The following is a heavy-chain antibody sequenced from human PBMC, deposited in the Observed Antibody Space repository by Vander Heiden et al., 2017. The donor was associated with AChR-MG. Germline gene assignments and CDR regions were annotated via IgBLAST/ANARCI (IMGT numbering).Heavy chain of an antibody. D-gene: IGHD4-4*01. CDR1: GFTLDEYA. J-gene: IGHJ5*02. Sequence: EVQLVESGGGLVQPGGSLRLPCAASGFTLDEYAMHWVRQAPGKGLEWVSGVSWNSDSIDYADSVKGRFTISRDNAKNSLYLQMNSLRAEDTALYYCARMHSNCFDPWGQGTLVTVSS. CDR3: ARMHSNCFDP. V-gene: IGHV3-9*01. CDR2: VSWNSDSI.